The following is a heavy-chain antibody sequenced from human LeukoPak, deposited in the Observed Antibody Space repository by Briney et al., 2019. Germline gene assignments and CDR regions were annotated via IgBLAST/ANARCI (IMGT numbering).Heavy chain of an antibody. CDR3: AKDRYSYAFEYSDS. CDR1: GFTFSNG. D-gene: IGHD5-18*01. V-gene: IGHV3-30*18. J-gene: IGHJ4*02. Sequence: GGSLRLSCAASGFTFSNGMHWARQAPGKGLDWVAVISNDGSKKYYADSVKGRFTISRDNSKNTLSLQVSSLRTEDTAVYYCAKDRYSYAFEYSDSWGQGTLVTVSS. CDR2: ISNDGSKK.